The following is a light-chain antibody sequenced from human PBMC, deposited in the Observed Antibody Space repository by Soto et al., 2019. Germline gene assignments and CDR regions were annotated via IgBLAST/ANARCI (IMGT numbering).Light chain of an antibody. CDR3: SSYAGSNTYV. V-gene: IGLV2-8*01. J-gene: IGLJ1*01. CDR1: SSDVGGYIY. CDR2: EAS. Sequence: LAQPPSASGSPGQSVTISCTGTSSDVGGYIYVSWYQHHPGKAPKLMIYEASKRPSGVPDRFSGSKSGNTASLTVSGLQAEDEADYYCSSYAGSNTYVFGTGTKVTVL.